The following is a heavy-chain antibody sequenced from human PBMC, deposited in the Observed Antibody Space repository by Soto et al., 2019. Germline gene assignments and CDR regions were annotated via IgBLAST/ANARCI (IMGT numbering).Heavy chain of an antibody. V-gene: IGHV1-69*12. CDR1: GGTLSSYA. J-gene: IGHJ3*02. Sequence: QVQLVQSGAEVKKPGSSVKVSCKASGGTLSSYAISWVRQAPGQGLEWLGGIIPIYGTANYAQKFQGRVTFTADESTSTAYMELGSLRSEDTALYYCALVDLYCTSSCDPGAFDIWGQGTMVTVSS. CDR2: IIPIYGTA. D-gene: IGHD2-8*01. CDR3: ALVDLYCTSSCDPGAFDI.